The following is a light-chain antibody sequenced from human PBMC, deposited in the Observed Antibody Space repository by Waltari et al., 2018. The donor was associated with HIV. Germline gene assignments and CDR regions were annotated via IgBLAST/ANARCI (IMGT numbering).Light chain of an antibody. CDR3: QSYDSSLSNWV. CDR2: GNS. J-gene: IGLJ3*02. CDR1: SSTIGAGYD. V-gene: IGLV1-40*01. Sequence: QSVLTQPPSVSGAPGQRVTISCPGSSSTIGAGYDVHWYQQLPGTAPKLLIYGNSNRPSGVPDRFSGSKSGTSASLAITGLQPDVETDYYCQSYDSSLSNWVFGGGTKLTVL.